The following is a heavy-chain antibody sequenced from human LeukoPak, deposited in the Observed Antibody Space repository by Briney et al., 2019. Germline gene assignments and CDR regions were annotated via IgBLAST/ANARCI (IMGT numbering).Heavy chain of an antibody. D-gene: IGHD2-15*01. J-gene: IGHJ4*02. CDR3: ASKYCSGGSCYRRPFDY. Sequence: PSETLSLTCTVSGGSISSYYWSWIRQPPGKGLEWIAYIYYSGSTNYNPSLKSRVTISVDTSKNQFSLKLSSVTAADTAVYYCASKYCSGGSCYRRPFDYWGQGTLVTVSS. CDR2: IYYSGST. V-gene: IGHV4-59*12. CDR1: GGSISSYY.